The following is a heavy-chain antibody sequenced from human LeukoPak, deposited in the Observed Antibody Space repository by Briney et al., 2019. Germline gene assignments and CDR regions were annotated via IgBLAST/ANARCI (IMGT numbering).Heavy chain of an antibody. Sequence: GASLQISCKGSGYSFTSYWIGWVRPMPGKGLEWMGIIYPGDSDTRYSPSFQGQVTISADKSISTAYLQWSSLKASDTAMYYCATVDLRLYYFDYWGQGTLVTVSS. D-gene: IGHD2/OR15-2a*01. CDR2: IYPGDSDT. V-gene: IGHV5-51*01. CDR1: GYSFTSYW. J-gene: IGHJ4*02. CDR3: ATVDLRLYYFDY.